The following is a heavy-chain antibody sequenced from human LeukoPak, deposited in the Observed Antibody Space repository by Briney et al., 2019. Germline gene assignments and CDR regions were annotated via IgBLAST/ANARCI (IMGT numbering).Heavy chain of an antibody. J-gene: IGHJ4*02. V-gene: IGHV1-2*06. CDR2: INPNSGGT. D-gene: IGHD3-22*01. Sequence: ASVKVSCKASGYTFTGYYMHWVRQAPGQGLEWMGRINPNSGGTNYAQKFQGRVTMTRDTSISTAYMELSRLRSSDTAVYYCAREFYDSSGYYYSHLDYWGQGTLVTVSS. CDR1: GYTFTGYY. CDR3: AREFYDSSGYYYSHLDY.